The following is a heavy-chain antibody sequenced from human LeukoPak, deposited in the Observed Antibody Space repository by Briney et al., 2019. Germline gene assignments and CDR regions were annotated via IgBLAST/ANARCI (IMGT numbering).Heavy chain of an antibody. V-gene: IGHV3-9*01. CDR1: GFTFDDYA. Sequence: PGGSLRLSCAASGFTFDDYAMHWVRQVPGKGLEWVSCISWNSGRIDYADSVKGRFTISRDNAKNSLFLQMNSLRAEDTAFYYCAKDITPRIPAAFDLWGQGTMVTVSS. J-gene: IGHJ3*01. CDR2: ISWNSGRI. D-gene: IGHD2-21*01. CDR3: AKDITPRIPAAFDL.